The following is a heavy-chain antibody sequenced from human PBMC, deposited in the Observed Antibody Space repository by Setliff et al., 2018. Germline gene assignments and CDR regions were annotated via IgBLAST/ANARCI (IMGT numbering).Heavy chain of an antibody. CDR1: AYTFTDYA. V-gene: IGHV1-3*01. CDR2: INPGNGNT. J-gene: IGHJ6*03. Sequence: ASVKVSCKASAYTFTDYAMHWVRQAPRQRLEWMGWINPGNGNTKYSQKFQGRVIITRDTSASTAYMELSSLRSEDTAVYYCARDKGYDSSGYYFYYYYYMDVWGKGTTVTVSS. CDR3: ARDKGYDSSGYYFYYYYYMDV. D-gene: IGHD3-22*01.